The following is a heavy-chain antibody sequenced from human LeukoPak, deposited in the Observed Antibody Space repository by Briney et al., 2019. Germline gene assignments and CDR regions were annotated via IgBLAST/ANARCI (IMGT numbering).Heavy chain of an antibody. J-gene: IGHJ4*02. CDR2: IIPILGIA. Sequence: ASVKVSCKASGGTFSSYAISWVRQAPGQGLEWMGRIIPILGIANYAQKFQGRVTITADKSTSTAYMELSSLRSEDTAVYYCARDDTILTGSPVYWGQGTLVTVSS. CDR1: GGTFSSYA. V-gene: IGHV1-69*04. D-gene: IGHD3-9*01. CDR3: ARDDTILTGSPVY.